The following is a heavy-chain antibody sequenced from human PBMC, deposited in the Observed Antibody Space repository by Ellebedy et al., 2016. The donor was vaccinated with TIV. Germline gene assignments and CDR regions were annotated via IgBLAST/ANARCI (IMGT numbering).Heavy chain of an antibody. Sequence: GGSLRLSCAASGFTFSSYAMSWVRQAPGKGLEWVSTIRGSGGSTYYADSVKGRFTISSDNSKKMLYLQMNSLRDEDAAVYYCARFLVAVDAFDIWGQGTTVTVSS. CDR2: IRGSGGST. D-gene: IGHD5-12*01. V-gene: IGHV3-23*01. CDR1: GFTFSSYA. J-gene: IGHJ3*02. CDR3: ARFLVAVDAFDI.